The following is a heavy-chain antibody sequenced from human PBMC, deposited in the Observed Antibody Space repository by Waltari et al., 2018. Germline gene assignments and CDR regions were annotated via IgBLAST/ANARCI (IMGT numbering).Heavy chain of an antibody. V-gene: IGHV3-49*03. J-gene: IGHJ4*02. Sequence: GFTFGDYAMSWFRQAPGKGPEWVGFIRSKAYGGTTEYAASVKGRFTISRDDSKSIAYLQMNSLKTEDTAVYYCTRASSYYGSGSYPNDSFDYWGQGTLVTVSS. D-gene: IGHD3-10*01. CDR2: IRSKAYGGTT. CDR3: TRASSYYGSGSYPNDSFDY. CDR1: GFTFGDYA.